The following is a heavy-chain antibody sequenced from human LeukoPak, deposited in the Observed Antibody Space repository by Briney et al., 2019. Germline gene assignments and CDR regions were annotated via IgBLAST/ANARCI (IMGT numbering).Heavy chain of an antibody. V-gene: IGHV4-39*07. D-gene: IGHD3-10*01. CDR2: IYYSGST. CDR1: GGSISSSSYY. CDR3: ARQVVLWFGEAYFDY. Sequence: SETLSLTCTVSGGSISSSSYYWGWIRQPPGKGLEWIGSIYYSGSTYYNPSLKSRVTISVDTSKNQFSLKLSSVTAADTAVYYCARQVVLWFGEAYFDYWGQGTLVTVSS. J-gene: IGHJ4*02.